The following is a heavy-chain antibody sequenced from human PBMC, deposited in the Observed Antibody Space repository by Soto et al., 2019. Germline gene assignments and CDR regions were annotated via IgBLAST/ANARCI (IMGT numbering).Heavy chain of an antibody. J-gene: IGHJ4*02. V-gene: IGHV4-31*01. D-gene: IGHD5-18*01. CDR3: SRGILV. CDR1: GGSINSGGYC. Sequence: QVQLQESGPGLVKPSQTLSLTCTVSGGSINSGGYCWSWIRQHPGKGLDWIGCISYGGSTSYSPXLXSXXTRPVDTSKNQFSLKLTSVTAADTAVYYCSRGILVWGQGALITVSS. CDR2: ISYGGST.